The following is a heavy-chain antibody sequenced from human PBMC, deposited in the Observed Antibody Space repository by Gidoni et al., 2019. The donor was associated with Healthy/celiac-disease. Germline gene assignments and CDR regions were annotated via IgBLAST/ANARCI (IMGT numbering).Heavy chain of an antibody. CDR2: INHSGST. V-gene: IGHV4-34*01. CDR1: GGSFSGYY. D-gene: IGHD2-15*01. CDR3: ARGLKPRYCSGGSCYRWFDP. J-gene: IGHJ5*02. Sequence: QVQLQQWGAGLLKPSEPLSLTCAVSGGSFSGYYWSWIRQPPGKGLEWIGEINHSGSTNYNPSLKSRVTISVDTSKNQFSLKLSSVTAADTAVYYCARGLKPRYCSGGSCYRWFDPWGQGTLVTVSS.